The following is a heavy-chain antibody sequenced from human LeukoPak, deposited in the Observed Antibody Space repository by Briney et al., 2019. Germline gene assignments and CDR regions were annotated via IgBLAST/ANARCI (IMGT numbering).Heavy chain of an antibody. V-gene: IGHV3-11*01. CDR1: GFTFSDYY. Sequence: GGSLRLSCAASGFTFSDYYMSWIRQAPGKGLEWVSYISSSGSTIYYADSVKGRFTISRDNAKNSLYLQMNSLRAEDTAVYYCARVAGRAYYDYVWASSNYYGMDVWGQGTTVTVSS. CDR2: ISSSGSTI. CDR3: ARVAGRAYYDYVWASSNYYGMDV. D-gene: IGHD3-16*01. J-gene: IGHJ6*02.